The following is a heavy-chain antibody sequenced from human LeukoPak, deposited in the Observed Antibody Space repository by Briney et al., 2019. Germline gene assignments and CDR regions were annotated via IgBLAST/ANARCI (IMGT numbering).Heavy chain of an antibody. J-gene: IGHJ5*02. D-gene: IGHD5-24*01. Sequence: GESLKISCKASGYSFIDYWIGWVRQMPGKGLEWMGIIYPGDSDTRYSPSSEGQVTISSDKSITTAYLQWSSLKASDTAMYYCAKSNRGDGYNYWFDPWGQGTLVTVSS. CDR2: IYPGDSDT. V-gene: IGHV5-51*01. CDR1: GYSFIDYW. CDR3: AKSNRGDGYNYWFDP.